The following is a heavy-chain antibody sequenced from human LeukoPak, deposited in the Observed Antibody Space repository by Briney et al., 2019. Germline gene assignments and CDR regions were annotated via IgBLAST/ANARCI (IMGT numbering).Heavy chain of an antibody. J-gene: IGHJ4*02. CDR1: GFTFDGYG. CDR3: ASTTGYSYGYFDY. D-gene: IGHD5-18*01. Sequence: GGSLRLSCAASGFTFDGYGMGWVRQAPGKGLEWVSGINWNGGSTDYADSVKGRFTLSRDNAQNSLYLQMNSLRAEDTAVYYCASTTGYSYGYFDYWGQGTLVTVSS. V-gene: IGHV3-20*04. CDR2: INWNGGST.